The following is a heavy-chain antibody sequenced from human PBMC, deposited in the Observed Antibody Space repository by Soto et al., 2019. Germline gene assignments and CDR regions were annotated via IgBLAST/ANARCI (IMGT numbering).Heavy chain of an antibody. D-gene: IGHD1-26*01. J-gene: IGHJ4*02. V-gene: IGHV3-30*01. Sequence: HVRLVESGGGVVQPGRSLRLSCAASGFIIPCCAIHWIRQSPGKGLEWVAVIGADGTHKYYGDSVQGRFTISRDTSQNMVFLQMDSLTAEDMALYYCARDVRVGEPDYFDDWGQGTLVSVSS. CDR3: ARDVRVGEPDYFDD. CDR2: IGADGTHK. CDR1: GFIIPCCA.